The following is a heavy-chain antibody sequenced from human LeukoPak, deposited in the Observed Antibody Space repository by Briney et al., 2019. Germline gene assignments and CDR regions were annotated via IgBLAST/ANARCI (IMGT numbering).Heavy chain of an antibody. CDR2: INHSGST. V-gene: IGHV4-34*01. J-gene: IGHJ4*02. CDR1: GGSFSGYY. CDR3: ASAGGWPRGAYFDH. D-gene: IGHD6-19*01. Sequence: SETLSLTCAVYGGSFSGYYWSWIRQPPGKGLEWIGEINHSGSTNYNPSLKSRVTISVDTSKNQFSLKLTSVTAADTAVYFCASAGGWPRGAYFDHWGQGTLVTVSS.